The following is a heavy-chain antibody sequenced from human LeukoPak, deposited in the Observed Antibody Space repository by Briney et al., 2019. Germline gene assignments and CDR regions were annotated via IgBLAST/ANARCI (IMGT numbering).Heavy chain of an antibody. J-gene: IGHJ6*03. CDR1: GFTFSSYG. V-gene: IGHV3-23*01. CDR3: AKDQKRGYSYGYLFYYYYMDV. Sequence: GGSLRLSCAASGFTFSSYGMSWVRQAPGKGLEWVSGLSGSGGTTYYVDSVKGRFTISKDNSKNTLYLQMNSLRAEDTAVYYCAKDQKRGYSYGYLFYYYYMDVWGKGTTVTISS. CDR2: LSGSGGTT. D-gene: IGHD5-18*01.